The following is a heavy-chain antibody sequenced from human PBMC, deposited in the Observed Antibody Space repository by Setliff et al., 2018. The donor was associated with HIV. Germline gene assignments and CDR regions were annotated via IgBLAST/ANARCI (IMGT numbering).Heavy chain of an antibody. CDR1: GYSISSGYY. J-gene: IGHJ3*02. Sequence: SETLSLTCAVSGYSISSGYYWGWIRQPTGKGLEWIGSIYHSGSTYYNPSRKSRVTISVDTSKNQFSLKLSSVTAADTAVYYCARPNSSGWYPGAFDIWGQGTMVTVSS. CDR2: IYHSGST. D-gene: IGHD6-19*01. CDR3: ARPNSSGWYPGAFDI. V-gene: IGHV4-38-2*01.